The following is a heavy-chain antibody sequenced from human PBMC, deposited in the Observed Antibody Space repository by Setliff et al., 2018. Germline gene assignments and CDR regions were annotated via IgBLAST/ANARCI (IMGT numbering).Heavy chain of an antibody. CDR2: IFYSGSA. Sequence: KPSETLSLTCSVSGGSISPYYWIWIRQSPGKGLEWIGYIFYSGSARYNPSLESRVTMSVDTSKNQISLKLTSVTAADTAVYYCARHPSSGSYYGGSIFYFDDWGPGILVTVSS. D-gene: IGHD1-26*01. CDR1: GGSISPYY. V-gene: IGHV4-59*08. CDR3: ARHPSSGSYYGGSIFYFDD. J-gene: IGHJ4*02.